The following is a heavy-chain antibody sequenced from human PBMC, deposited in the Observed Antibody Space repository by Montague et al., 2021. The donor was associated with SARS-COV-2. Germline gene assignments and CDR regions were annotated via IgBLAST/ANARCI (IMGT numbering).Heavy chain of an antibody. CDR3: ARAVIYGGYAFAYFDF. Sequence: TLSLTCTVSGGSISSYSYYWSWIRQPAGKGLEWIGRFYTTGSTHYNTSLKSLGTISGDTYMNQFSLRLSSVTAADTAMSYCARAVIYGGYAFAYFDFWGQGVMVTVSS. CDR1: GGSISSYSYY. D-gene: IGHD5-12*01. J-gene: IGHJ4*02. CDR2: FYTTGST. V-gene: IGHV4-61*02.